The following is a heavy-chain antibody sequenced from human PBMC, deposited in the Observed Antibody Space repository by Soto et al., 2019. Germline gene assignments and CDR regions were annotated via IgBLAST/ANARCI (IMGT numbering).Heavy chain of an antibody. CDR1: GFIFNEYG. V-gene: IGHV3-33*03. Sequence: QVQLVESGGGVVQPGRALRLSCAASGFIFNEYGMHWVRQAPGKGLEWVAVIWYDGSNKYYADSVKGRFTISRDNSKNKMALHMNNLRDEDTAVYYCARWGCSGTNCNLNQRSYDLWGQGTLVTVSS. CDR3: ARWGCSGTNCNLNQRSYDL. D-gene: IGHD2-15*01. J-gene: IGHJ4*02. CDR2: IWYDGSNK.